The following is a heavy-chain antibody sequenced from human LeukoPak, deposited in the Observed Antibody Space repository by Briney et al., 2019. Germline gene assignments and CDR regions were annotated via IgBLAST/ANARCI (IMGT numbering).Heavy chain of an antibody. CDR2: INPGDSDT. CDR3: ARHEYSSGWYAYHGMDV. Sequence: PGESLKISCKGSGYSFTSYWIGWVRQMPGKGLEWMGIINPGDSDTRYSPSFQGQVTISADKSISTAYLQWSSLKASDTAMYYCARHEYSSGWYAYHGMDVWGQGTTVTVSS. CDR1: GYSFTSYW. J-gene: IGHJ6*02. V-gene: IGHV5-51*01. D-gene: IGHD6-19*01.